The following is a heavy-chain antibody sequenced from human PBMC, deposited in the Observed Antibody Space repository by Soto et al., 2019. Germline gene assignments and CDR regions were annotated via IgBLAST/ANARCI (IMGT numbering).Heavy chain of an antibody. CDR3: AKDQVGPMVRDAFDI. CDR2: ISGSGGST. V-gene: IGHV3-23*01. CDR1: GFTFSSYA. J-gene: IGHJ3*02. Sequence: GGSLRLSCAASGFTFSSYAMSWVRQAPGQGLEWVSAISGSGGSTYYADSVKGRFTISRDNSKNTLYLQMNSLRAEDTAVYYCAKDQVGPMVRDAFDIWGPGTMVTVSS. D-gene: IGHD3-10*01.